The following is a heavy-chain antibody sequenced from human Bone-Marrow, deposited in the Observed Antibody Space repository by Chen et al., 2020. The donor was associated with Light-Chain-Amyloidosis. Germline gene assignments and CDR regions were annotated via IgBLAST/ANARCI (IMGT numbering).Heavy chain of an antibody. CDR2: ISSGGRT. CDR1: GFAFSTYA. CDR3: AKDPVGAATPRHFDY. J-gene: IGHJ4*02. V-gene: IGHV3-23*01. D-gene: IGHD2-15*01. Sequence: LVQPGGSLRLSCAASGFAFSTYAMSWVRQAPGKGLEWVSAISSGGRTYYADSVRGRFTVSRDNSNNTLYLDMSSLGAEDTAIYYCAKDPVGAATPRHFDYWGQGTPVTVSS.